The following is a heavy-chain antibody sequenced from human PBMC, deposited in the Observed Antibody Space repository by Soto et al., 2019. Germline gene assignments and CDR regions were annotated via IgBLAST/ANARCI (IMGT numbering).Heavy chain of an antibody. D-gene: IGHD6-13*01. Sequence: GASVKVSCKASGFTFTSSAVQWVRQARGQRLEWIGWIVVGSGNTNYAQKFQERVTITRDMSTSTAYMELSSLRSEDTAVYYCAAAPSSSWYYYGMDVWGQGTTVTVSS. CDR2: IVVGSGNT. J-gene: IGHJ6*02. V-gene: IGHV1-58*01. CDR3: AAAPSSSWYYYGMDV. CDR1: GFTFTSSA.